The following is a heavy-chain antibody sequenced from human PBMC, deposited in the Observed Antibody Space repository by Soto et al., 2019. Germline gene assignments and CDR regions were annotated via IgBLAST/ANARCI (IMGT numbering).Heavy chain of an antibody. CDR2: INAGNGNT. J-gene: IGHJ6*02. CDR1: GYTFTSYA. V-gene: IGHV1-3*01. CDR3: AGGGADCSGGSCYRYYYYGMDV. Sequence: QVPLVQSGAEVKKPGASVKVSCKASGYTFTSYAMHWVRQAPGQRLEWMGWINAGNGNTKYSQKFQGRVTITRDTSASTAYMELSSLRSEDTAVYYCAGGGADCSGGSCYRYYYYGMDVWGQGTTVTVSS. D-gene: IGHD2-15*01.